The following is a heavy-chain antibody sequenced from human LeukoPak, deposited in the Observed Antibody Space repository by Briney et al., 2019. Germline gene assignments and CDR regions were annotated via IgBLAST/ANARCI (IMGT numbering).Heavy chain of an antibody. V-gene: IGHV4-39*01. J-gene: IGHJ3*02. Sequence: SETLSLTCTVSGDSISGSTYCWAWIRQPPGKGLGWIGSISYSGTYYNPSLKSRLTISVDTSKNQFSLKLSSVTAADTAMYYCARHSDAFDIWGQGTIVTVSS. CDR1: GDSISGSTYC. CDR3: ARHSDAFDI. CDR2: ISYSGT.